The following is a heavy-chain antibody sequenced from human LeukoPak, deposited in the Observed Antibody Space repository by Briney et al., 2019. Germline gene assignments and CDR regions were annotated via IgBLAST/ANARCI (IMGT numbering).Heavy chain of an antibody. J-gene: IGHJ4*02. V-gene: IGHV3-9*01. Sequence: GGSLRLSCAASGFSFDDYAMHWLRQAPGKGLQWVSGISWNSGSEGYAGSVKGRFTISRDNSKNTLYLQMNSLRAEDTAVYYCAKAVWEVVITTPVKDWGQGTLVTVSS. CDR1: GFSFDDYA. D-gene: IGHD3-22*01. CDR2: ISWNSGSE. CDR3: AKAVWEVVITTPVKD.